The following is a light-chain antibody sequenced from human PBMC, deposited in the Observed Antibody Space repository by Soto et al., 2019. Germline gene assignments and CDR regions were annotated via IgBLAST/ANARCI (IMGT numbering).Light chain of an antibody. CDR1: QDISNY. CDR2: DAS. V-gene: IGKV1-33*01. J-gene: IGKJ3*01. Sequence: DIQMTQSPSSLSASVGDRVTITCQASQDISNYLNWYQQKPGKAPKLLIYDASNLETGVPSRFSGSGSGTDFTFTISSLQPEDIATYYCPQYDNLLFGPGTKVDIK. CDR3: PQYDNLL.